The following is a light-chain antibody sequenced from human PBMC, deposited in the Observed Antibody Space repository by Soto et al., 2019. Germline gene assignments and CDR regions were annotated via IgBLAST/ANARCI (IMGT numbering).Light chain of an antibody. V-gene: IGKV3-15*01. CDR2: GAS. J-gene: IGKJ5*01. Sequence: EIVMTQSPATLSASPGERATLSCRASQSVRSNLDWYQQKPGQAPRLLIYGASTRATGIPARFSGSGSGTEFTLSIGSLQSEDFATYYCQQSYRTPTFGQGTRLEIK. CDR3: QQSYRTPT. CDR1: QSVRSN.